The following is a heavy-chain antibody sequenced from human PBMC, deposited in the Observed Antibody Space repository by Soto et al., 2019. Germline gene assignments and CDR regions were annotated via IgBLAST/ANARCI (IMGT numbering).Heavy chain of an antibody. CDR1: GGSITDYN. CDR3: ARGKMRITPLPYYFHY. Sequence: SETLSLTCTVSGGSITDYNWSWIRQSPGRGLEWIGNIYYRGSTNYNPSLKSRVTISTDVSKKQFSLNLTSVTAADTAVYSCARGKMRITPLPYYFHYWGQGTLVTVSS. J-gene: IGHJ4*02. CDR2: IYYRGST. D-gene: IGHD2-15*01. V-gene: IGHV4-59*01.